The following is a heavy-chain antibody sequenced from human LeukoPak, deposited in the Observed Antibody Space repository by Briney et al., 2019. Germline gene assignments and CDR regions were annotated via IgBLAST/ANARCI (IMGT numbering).Heavy chain of an antibody. CDR3: ARYGYGDYYDY. Sequence: GGSLKRSCAASGFTVSSNYMSWVRQAPGKGLEWVSVIYSGGSTYYADSVKGRFTISRDSSKNTLYLQMNSLRAEDTAVYYCARYGYGDYYDYRGQGTLVTVSS. V-gene: IGHV3-66*01. CDR2: IYSGGST. D-gene: IGHD4-17*01. CDR1: GFTVSSNY. J-gene: IGHJ4*02.